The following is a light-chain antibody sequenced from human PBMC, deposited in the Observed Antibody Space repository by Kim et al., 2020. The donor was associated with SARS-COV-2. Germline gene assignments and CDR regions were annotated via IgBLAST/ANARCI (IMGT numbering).Light chain of an antibody. CDR3: QAWDSSTGVV. J-gene: IGLJ2*01. Sequence: EPTQPPSVSVSPGQTASITCSGDKLGDKYACWYQQKPGQSPVLVIYQDSKRPSGIPERFSGSNSGNTATLTISGTQAMDEADYYCQAWDSSTGVVFGGGTKLTVL. CDR2: QDS. V-gene: IGLV3-1*01. CDR1: KLGDKY.